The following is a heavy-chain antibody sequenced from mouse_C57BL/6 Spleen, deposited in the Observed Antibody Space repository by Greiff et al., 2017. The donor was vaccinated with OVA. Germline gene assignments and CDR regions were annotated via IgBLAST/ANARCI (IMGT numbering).Heavy chain of an antibody. D-gene: IGHD2-4*01. J-gene: IGHJ2*01. CDR3: ARGYYDYDKGYYFDY. CDR1: GFSLTSYG. Sequence: VQLKESGPGLVAPSQSLSITCTVSGFSLTSYGVHWVRQPPGKGLEWLVVIWSDGSTTYNSALKSRLSISKDNSKSQVFLKMNSLQTDDTAMYYCARGYYDYDKGYYFDYWGQGTTLTVSS. V-gene: IGHV2-6*03. CDR2: IWSDGST.